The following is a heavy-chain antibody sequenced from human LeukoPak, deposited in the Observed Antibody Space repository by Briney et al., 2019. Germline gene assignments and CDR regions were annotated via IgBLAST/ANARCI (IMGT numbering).Heavy chain of an antibody. CDR1: GGSISSYY. CDR3: ARGYGSGSNWFDP. Sequence: SETLSLTCTVSGGSISSYYWSWIRQPAGKDLEWIGHIYSSGSTNYNPSLKSRVTMSVDTSKNQLSLKLNSVTAADTAVYYCARGYGSGSNWFDPWGQGTLVIVSS. CDR2: IYSSGST. D-gene: IGHD3-10*01. J-gene: IGHJ5*02. V-gene: IGHV4-4*07.